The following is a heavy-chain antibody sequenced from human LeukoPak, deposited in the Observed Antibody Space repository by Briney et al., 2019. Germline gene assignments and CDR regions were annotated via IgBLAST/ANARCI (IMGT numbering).Heavy chain of an antibody. CDR1: GFTFSRSA. D-gene: IGHD2-21*02. Sequence: GGSLRLSCAASGFTFSRSAIHWVRQAPGKGLEWVAVISYDGSGKFYADSVKGRFTISRDNSKNTVYLQMNSLRVEETAVYYCARAEGYGGDLDYWGQGTLVTVSS. J-gene: IGHJ4*02. CDR2: ISYDGSGK. V-gene: IGHV3-30*04. CDR3: ARAEGYGGDLDY.